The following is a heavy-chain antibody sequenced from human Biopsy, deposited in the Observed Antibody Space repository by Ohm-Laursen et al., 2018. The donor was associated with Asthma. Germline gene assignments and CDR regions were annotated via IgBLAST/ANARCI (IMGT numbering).Heavy chain of an antibody. D-gene: IGHD3-10*01. J-gene: IGHJ6*02. Sequence: ASVKVSCKTSGYTFNSAGITWVRQAPGQGLEWMGWISVYNGNTKVAQKLQDRVTMITDTSTSTTYMGLRSLRSDDTAVYFCARAVDYSHYYGIDVWGQGTTVTVS. CDR1: GYTFNSAG. CDR2: ISVYNGNT. V-gene: IGHV1-18*01. CDR3: ARAVDYSHYYGIDV.